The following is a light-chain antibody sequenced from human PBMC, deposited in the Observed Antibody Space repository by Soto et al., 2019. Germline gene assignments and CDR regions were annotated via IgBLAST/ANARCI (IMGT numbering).Light chain of an antibody. CDR2: GTG. J-gene: IGKJ2*01. V-gene: IGKV3-20*01. CDR3: QQYSSTPHT. CDR1: QSVSSSY. Sequence: LTQPPGTLSLSPGQRATLSCRASQSVSSSYLAWYQHKCGQAPRLLMFGTGSRATGIPDRFRGTGSGTDFTLIVNKLEPEDFAVYYCQQYSSTPHTFGQGTKVDIK.